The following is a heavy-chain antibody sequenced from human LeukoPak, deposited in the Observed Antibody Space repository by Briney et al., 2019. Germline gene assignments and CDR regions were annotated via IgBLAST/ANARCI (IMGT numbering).Heavy chain of an antibody. Sequence: ASVKVSCKASGYTFTGYYMHWVRQAPGQGLEWMGWINPNSGGTNYAQKLQGRVTMTTDTSTSTAYMELRSLRSDDTAVYYCARDDGIRDGYNSGIDYWGQGTLVTVSS. V-gene: IGHV1-2*02. CDR1: GYTFTGYY. CDR3: ARDDGIRDGYNSGIDY. D-gene: IGHD5-24*01. CDR2: INPNSGGT. J-gene: IGHJ4*02.